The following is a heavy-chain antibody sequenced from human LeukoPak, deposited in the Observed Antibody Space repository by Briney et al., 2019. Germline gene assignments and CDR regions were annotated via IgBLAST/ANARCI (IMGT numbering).Heavy chain of an antibody. CDR2: INHSGST. CDR1: GGSFSGYY. D-gene: IGHD2-15*01. CDR3: ARVPNVEVVARYFDY. V-gene: IGHV4-34*09. Sequence: SETLSLTCAVYGGSFSGYYWSWIRQPPGKGLEWIGEINHSGSTNYNPSLKSRVTISVDTSKNQFSLKLSSVTAADTAVYYCARVPNVEVVARYFDYWGQGTLVTVSS. J-gene: IGHJ4*02.